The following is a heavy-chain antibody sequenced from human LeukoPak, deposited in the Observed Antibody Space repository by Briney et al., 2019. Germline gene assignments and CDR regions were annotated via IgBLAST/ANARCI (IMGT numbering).Heavy chain of an antibody. D-gene: IGHD2-8*02. CDR2: LSDGGSIT. J-gene: IGHJ4*02. CDR1: GFTFSDYA. Sequence: GGTLRLSCAASGFTFSDYAMSWVRQAPGKGLEWVSTLSDGGSITYYADSVKGRFTISRDNSKNTLFLQMNSLRAEDTAVYYCATYRQVLLPFESWGQGTLVTVSS. CDR3: ATYRQVLLPFES. V-gene: IGHV3-23*01.